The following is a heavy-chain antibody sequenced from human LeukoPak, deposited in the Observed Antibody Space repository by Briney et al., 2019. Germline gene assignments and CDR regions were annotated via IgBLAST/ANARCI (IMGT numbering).Heavy chain of an antibody. CDR3: ARQNYGGKKSPFDY. Sequence: SETLSLTCAVYGGSFSGYYWSWIRQPPGKGLEWIGEINHSGSTNYNPSLKSRVTISVDTSKNQFSLKLSPVTAADTAVYYCARQNYGGKKSPFDYWGQGTLVTVSS. D-gene: IGHD4-23*01. J-gene: IGHJ4*02. V-gene: IGHV4-34*01. CDR1: GGSFSGYY. CDR2: INHSGST.